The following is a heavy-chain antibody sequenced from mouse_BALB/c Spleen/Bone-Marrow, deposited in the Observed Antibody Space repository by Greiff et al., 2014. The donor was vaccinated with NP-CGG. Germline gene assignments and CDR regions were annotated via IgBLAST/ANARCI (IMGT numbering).Heavy chain of an antibody. Sequence: VMLVESGAELVKPGASVKLSCKASGYTFTEYIIHWVKRRSGQGLEWMGWFYPGSGSIKYNEKFKDKATLTADKSSSTVYMELSRLTSEDSAVYFCARHEDRLRAWFAYWGQGTLVTVSA. CDR2: FYPGSGSI. V-gene: IGHV1-62-2*01. J-gene: IGHJ3*01. D-gene: IGHD3-2*02. CDR3: ARHEDRLRAWFAY. CDR1: GYTFTEYI.